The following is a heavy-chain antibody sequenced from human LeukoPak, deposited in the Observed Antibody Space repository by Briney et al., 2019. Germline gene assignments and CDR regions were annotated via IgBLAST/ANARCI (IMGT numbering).Heavy chain of an antibody. D-gene: IGHD5-18*01. J-gene: IGHJ4*02. CDR1: GFTFSSYW. Sequence: GGSLRLSCAASGFTFSSYWMSWVRQAPGKGLEWVANIKQDGSEKYYVDSVKGRFAISGDNAKNSLYLQMNSLRAEDTAVYYCARNVDTAMVTEYYFDYWGQGTLVTVSS. CDR3: ARNVDTAMVTEYYFDY. V-gene: IGHV3-7*03. CDR2: IKQDGSEK.